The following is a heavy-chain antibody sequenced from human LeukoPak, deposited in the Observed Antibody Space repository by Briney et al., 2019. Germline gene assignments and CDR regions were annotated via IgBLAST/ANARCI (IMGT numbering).Heavy chain of an antibody. D-gene: IGHD1-1*01. J-gene: IGHJ3*02. CDR1: GFTFSSYT. V-gene: IGHV3-48*02. Sequence: PGGSLRLSCAASGFTFSSYTMNWVRQAPEKGLEWVSYITSVSSILSYADSVKGRFTISRDNAKNSLYLQMNSLRDEDTAVYYCARDLDWTFDIWGQGTMVTVSS. CDR3: ARDLDWTFDI. CDR2: ITSVSSIL.